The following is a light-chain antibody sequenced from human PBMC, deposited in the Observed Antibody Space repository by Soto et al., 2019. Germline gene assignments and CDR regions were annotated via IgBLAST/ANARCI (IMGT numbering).Light chain of an antibody. Sequence: QSALTQPASVSGSPGQSITISCTGTSSDVGGYNYVSWYQHHPGKAPKLIIYDVTNRPSGVSNPFSGSKSGNTASLTISGLQPEDEADYYSSSYTTSNTRQIVFXTGTKV. J-gene: IGLJ1*01. CDR3: SSYTTSNTRQIV. V-gene: IGLV2-14*03. CDR2: DVT. CDR1: SSDVGGYNY.